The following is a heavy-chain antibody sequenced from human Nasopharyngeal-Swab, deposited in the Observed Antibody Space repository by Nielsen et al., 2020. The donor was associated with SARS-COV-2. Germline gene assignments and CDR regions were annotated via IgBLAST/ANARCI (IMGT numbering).Heavy chain of an antibody. CDR1: GFNFHTYA. CDR3: ARGKDGVYYYYGMDV. Sequence: GASLEISWVVSGFNFHTYALHWVRQAPGKGLEWVAIISYDGSNQFYADSVKGRFTVSRDNSKNTLYLQMSSLTREDTAIYYCARGKDGVYYYYGMDVWGQGTTVTVSS. CDR2: ISYDGSNQ. J-gene: IGHJ6*02. D-gene: IGHD4-17*01. V-gene: IGHV3-30*04.